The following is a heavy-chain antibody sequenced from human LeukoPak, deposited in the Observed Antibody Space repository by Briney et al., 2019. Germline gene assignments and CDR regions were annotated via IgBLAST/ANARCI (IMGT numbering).Heavy chain of an antibody. V-gene: IGHV1-18*01. CDR1: GGTFSSYG. Sequence: GASVKVSCKASGGTFSSYGISWVRQAPGQGLEWMGWISAYNGNTNYAQKLQGRVTMTTDTSTSTAYMELRSLRSDDTAVYYCARGAGIAARPECYYYYMDVWGKGTTVTVSS. CDR3: ARGAGIAARPECYYYYMDV. D-gene: IGHD6-6*01. J-gene: IGHJ6*03. CDR2: ISAYNGNT.